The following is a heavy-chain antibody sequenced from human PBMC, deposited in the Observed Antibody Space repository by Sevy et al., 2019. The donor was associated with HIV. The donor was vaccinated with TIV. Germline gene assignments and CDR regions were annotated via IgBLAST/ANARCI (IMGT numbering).Heavy chain of an antibody. J-gene: IGHJ6*02. CDR3: ARKYDDTSGYPRYSMDV. D-gene: IGHD3-22*01. CDR1: GFTFSTYA. V-gene: IGHV3-64*01. Sequence: GGSLRLSCAASGFTFSTYAMYWVRQAPGKGLEYVSAISGGGGNTYYGTSVKGRFTVSRDNAKNTLYLKMGSLRAEDMAVYFCARKYDDTSGYPRYSMDVWGQGTMVTVSS. CDR2: ISGGGGNT.